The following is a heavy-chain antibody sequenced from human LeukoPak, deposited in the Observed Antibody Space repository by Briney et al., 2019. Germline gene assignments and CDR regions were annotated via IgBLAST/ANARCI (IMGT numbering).Heavy chain of an antibody. CDR1: GGSISSYY. Sequence: SETLSLTCTVSGGSISSYYWSWIRQPPGKGLEWIGYIYYSGSTNYNPSLKSRVTISVDTSKNQFSLKLSSVTAADTAVYYCARASKSYGGLAPWNYWGQGTLVTVSS. CDR3: ARASKSYGGLAPWNY. CDR2: IYYSGST. V-gene: IGHV4-59*08. D-gene: IGHD5-18*01. J-gene: IGHJ4*02.